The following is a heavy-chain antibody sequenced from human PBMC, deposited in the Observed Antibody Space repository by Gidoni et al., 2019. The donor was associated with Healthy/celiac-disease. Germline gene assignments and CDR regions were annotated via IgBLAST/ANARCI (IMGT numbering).Heavy chain of an antibody. Sequence: EVQLVESGGGLVQPGRSLRLSCAASGFTFEDYAMHWVRQAPGKGLVWVAGISWNSGSIGYADSVKGRFTISRDNAKNSLYLQMNSLRAEDTALYYCAKDRYTYYDILTGVFDYWGQGTLVTVSS. CDR1: GFTFEDYA. CDR3: AKDRYTYYDILTGVFDY. J-gene: IGHJ4*02. V-gene: IGHV3-9*01. D-gene: IGHD3-9*01. CDR2: ISWNSGSI.